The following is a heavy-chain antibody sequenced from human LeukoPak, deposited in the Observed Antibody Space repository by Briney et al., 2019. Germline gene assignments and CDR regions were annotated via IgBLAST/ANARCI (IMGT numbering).Heavy chain of an antibody. V-gene: IGHV3-23*01. CDR1: GFTFSGHA. J-gene: IGHJ4*02. D-gene: IGHD2-2*01. CDR3: AKRGRDQLLCYFDS. Sequence: AGGSLRLSCAASGFTFSGHAMGWVRQAPGQRLEWVSGILGSGGDTYYADSVQGRFTISRDDSKNTIYLEMNSLRVEDTAVYYCAKRGRDQLLCYFDSWGQGTLVTVPS. CDR2: ILGSGGDT.